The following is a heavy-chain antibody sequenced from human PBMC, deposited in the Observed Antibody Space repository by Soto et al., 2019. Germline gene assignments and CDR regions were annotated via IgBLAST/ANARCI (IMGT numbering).Heavy chain of an antibody. Sequence: QVQLVQSGAVLKKPGSSVKVSCEASGGSFMSYTFTWVRQAPGQGLEWMGRIIPIQGKANYALKFQDRVTIRAGRSTRTVYMELTSLRPEDTAVYFCAKSLRFVDHAYMDVWGKGTTVTVSS. V-gene: IGHV1-69*02. CDR2: IIPIQGKA. CDR1: GGSFMSYT. J-gene: IGHJ6*03. D-gene: IGHD2-21*01. CDR3: AKSLRFVDHAYMDV.